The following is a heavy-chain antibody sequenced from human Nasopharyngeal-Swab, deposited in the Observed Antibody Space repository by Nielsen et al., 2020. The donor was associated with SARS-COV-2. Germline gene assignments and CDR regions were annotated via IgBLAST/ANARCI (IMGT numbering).Heavy chain of an antibody. CDR1: RFTFSSYS. CDR3: AGGRPTATTHFDY. D-gene: IGHD4-17*01. CDR2: ISSSSSYI. Sequence: GESLKIPCAASRFTFSSYSMNWVRQAPGKGLEWVPSISSSSSYIYYADSVKGRFTISRDNAKNSLYLQMNSLRAEETAVYYCAGGRPTATTHFDYWGQGTLVTVSS. V-gene: IGHV3-21*01. J-gene: IGHJ4*02.